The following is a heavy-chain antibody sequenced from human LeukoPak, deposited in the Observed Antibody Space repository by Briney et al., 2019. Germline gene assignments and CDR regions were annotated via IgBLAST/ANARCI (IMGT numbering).Heavy chain of an antibody. CDR2: IKQGGSEK. J-gene: IGHJ5*02. D-gene: IGHD5-24*01. V-gene: IGHV3-7*01. Sequence: GGSLRLSCAASGFTFSSYWMSWVRQTPGKGLEWVANIKQGGSEKSSVDSVKGRFTISRDNAKNSLYVQMNSLRVEDTAVYYCARERETLVYNWFDPWGQGTLVTVSS. CDR1: GFTFSSYW. CDR3: ARERETLVYNWFDP.